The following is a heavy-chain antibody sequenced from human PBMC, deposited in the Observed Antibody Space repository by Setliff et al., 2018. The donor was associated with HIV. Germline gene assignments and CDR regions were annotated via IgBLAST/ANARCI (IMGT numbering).Heavy chain of an antibody. CDR2: FYYSGST. Sequence: SETLSLTCAVSGGSISSSNYYWVWIRQPPGKELEWIGSFYYSGSTYYNPSLKSRVTIAGDTSKNQFSVRLTSVTAADTAVYFCARDVARFDYARYFDYWGQGSLVTVSS. D-gene: IGHD4-17*01. CDR3: ARDVARFDYARYFDY. CDR1: GGSISSSNYY. V-gene: IGHV4-39*07. J-gene: IGHJ4*02.